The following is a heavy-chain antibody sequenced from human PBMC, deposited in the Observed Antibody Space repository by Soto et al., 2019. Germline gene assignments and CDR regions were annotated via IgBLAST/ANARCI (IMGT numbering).Heavy chain of an antibody. CDR2: ISGGGGNT. J-gene: IGHJ6*02. D-gene: IGHD2-21*02. CDR1: GFTFSAYV. CDR3: AKDSSEVVVATANGEGYYYGMDV. Sequence: EVQLLGSGGGLVQPGGSLRLSCEASGFTFSAYVMSWVRQAPGQGLEWVSTISGGGGNTYYADSVKGRFTVSRDNSKNTLYLQMNSLRAADTAVYYCAKDSSEVVVATANGEGYYYGMDVWGQGTTVTVSS. V-gene: IGHV3-23*01.